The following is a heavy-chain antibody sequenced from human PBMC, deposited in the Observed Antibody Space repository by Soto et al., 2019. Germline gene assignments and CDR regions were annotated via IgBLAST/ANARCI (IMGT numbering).Heavy chain of an antibody. CDR1: GFTFSSYA. Sequence: PGGSLRLSCAASGFTFSSYAMSWVRQAPGKGLEWVSAISGSGGNTGYAQKFQGRVTMTRNTSISTAYMELSSLRSEDTAVYYCARVVARFLEWSPLDVWGKGTTVTAPQ. CDR3: ARVVARFLEWSPLDV. V-gene: IGHV3-23*01. J-gene: IGHJ6*04. D-gene: IGHD3-3*01. CDR2: ISGSGGNT.